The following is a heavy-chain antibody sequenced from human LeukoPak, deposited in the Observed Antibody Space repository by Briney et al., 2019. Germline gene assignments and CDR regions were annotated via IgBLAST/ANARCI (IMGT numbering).Heavy chain of an antibody. Sequence: GGSLRLSCAASGFTFSSYWMSWVRQAPGKGLEWVANIKQDGSEKYYVDSVKGRFTISRDNAKNSLYLQMNSLRAEDTAVYYCARDRGITFGGVIVIQTRDAFDIWGQGTMVTVSS. D-gene: IGHD3-16*02. CDR1: GFTFSSYW. CDR2: IKQDGSEK. J-gene: IGHJ3*02. CDR3: ARDRGITFGGVIVIQTRDAFDI. V-gene: IGHV3-7*01.